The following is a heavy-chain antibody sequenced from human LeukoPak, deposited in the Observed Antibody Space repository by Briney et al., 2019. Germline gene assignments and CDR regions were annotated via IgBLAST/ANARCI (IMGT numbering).Heavy chain of an antibody. D-gene: IGHD1-26*01. Sequence: GGSLRLSRAASGFTFRSYGMHWVRQAPGKGLEWVAFIRYEGSNKYYADSVKGRFTISRDNSKNTLYLQMNSLRAEDTAVYYCAKDQDRRRFSGELLYYFDYWGQGTLVTVSS. CDR3: AKDQDRRRFSGELLYYFDY. CDR2: IRYEGSNK. V-gene: IGHV3-30*02. CDR1: GFTFRSYG. J-gene: IGHJ4*02.